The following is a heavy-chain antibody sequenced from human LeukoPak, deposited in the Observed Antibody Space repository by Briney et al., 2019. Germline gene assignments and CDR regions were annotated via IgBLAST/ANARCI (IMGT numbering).Heavy chain of an antibody. CDR1: GGTFSSYA. CDR3: ARVVPAATSKCYCDY. CDR2: IIPIFGTA. D-gene: IGHD2-2*01. Sequence: ASVKVSCKASGGTFSSYAISWVRQAPGQGLEWMGRIIPIFGTANYAQKFQGRVTITTDESTSTAYMELSSLRSEDTAVYYCARVVPAATSKCYCDYWGQGTLVTVSS. J-gene: IGHJ4*02. V-gene: IGHV1-69*05.